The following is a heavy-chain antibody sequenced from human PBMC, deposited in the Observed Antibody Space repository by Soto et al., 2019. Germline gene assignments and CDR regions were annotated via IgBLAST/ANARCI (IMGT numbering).Heavy chain of an antibody. CDR1: GYRVTIDW. J-gene: IGHJ4*02. CDR2: IYPGDSDT. Sequence: GASLNISCAGSGYRVTIDWIGWVHQLPGKGLEWMGIIYPGDSDTRYSPSFQGQVTISADKSISTAYLQWSSLKASDTAMYYCATVEYSSSYYFDYWVQGTLVTFS. V-gene: IGHV5-51*07. CDR3: ATVEYSSSYYFDY. D-gene: IGHD6-6*01.